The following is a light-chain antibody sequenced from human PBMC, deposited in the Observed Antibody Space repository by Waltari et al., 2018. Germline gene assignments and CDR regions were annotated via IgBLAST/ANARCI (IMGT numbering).Light chain of an antibody. V-gene: IGKV4-1*01. CDR3: QQYYDVPPT. CDR1: QSLLLSSYNKNF. Sequence: DIVMTQSPDSLAVSLVERATIICMSSQSLLLSSYNKNFLAWYQQKPGQSPKLLIYWASTRESGVPDRFVGSGSETDFTLTISSLQAEDVAVYYCQQYYDVPPTFGQGTKVEIK. CDR2: WAS. J-gene: IGKJ1*01.